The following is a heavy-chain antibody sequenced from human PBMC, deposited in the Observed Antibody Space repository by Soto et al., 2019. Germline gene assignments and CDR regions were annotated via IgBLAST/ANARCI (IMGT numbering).Heavy chain of an antibody. CDR3: AKERMRFDILTGYSH. D-gene: IGHD3-9*01. J-gene: IGHJ4*02. CDR1: GFTFSGSA. CDR2: IRSKANSYAT. Sequence: GGSLRLSCAASGFTFSGSAMHWVRQASGKGLEWVGRIRSKANSYATAYAASVKGRFTISRDDSKNTAYLQMNSLRAEDTAVYYCAKERMRFDILTGYSHWGQGTLVTVSS. V-gene: IGHV3-73*01.